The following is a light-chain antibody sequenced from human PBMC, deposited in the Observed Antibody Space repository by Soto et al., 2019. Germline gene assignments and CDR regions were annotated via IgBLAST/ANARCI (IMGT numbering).Light chain of an antibody. CDR2: DAS. J-gene: IGKJ1*01. Sequence: DIQMTQSPSTLSASVGDRVTITCRASQSISTRLAWYQQKPGKAPKLLIYDASSLEGGVPSRFSGSASGTEFTLTISSLQPDDFATYYCQQYNSYSTFGQGTKWIS. V-gene: IGKV1-5*01. CDR1: QSISTR. CDR3: QQYNSYST.